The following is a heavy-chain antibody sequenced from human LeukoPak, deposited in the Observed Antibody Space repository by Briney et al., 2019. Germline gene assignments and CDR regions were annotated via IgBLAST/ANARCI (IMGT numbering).Heavy chain of an antibody. V-gene: IGHV1-69*04. CDR3: ARAGIGKYCSGGSCYFIS. CDR1: GGTFSSYA. D-gene: IGHD2-15*01. Sequence: ASVKVSFKASGGTFSSYAISWVRQAPGQGLEWMGRIIPILGIANYAQKFQGRVTITADKSTSTAYMELSSLRSEDTAVYYCARAGIGKYCSGGSCYFISWGQGTLVTVSS. J-gene: IGHJ5*02. CDR2: IIPILGIA.